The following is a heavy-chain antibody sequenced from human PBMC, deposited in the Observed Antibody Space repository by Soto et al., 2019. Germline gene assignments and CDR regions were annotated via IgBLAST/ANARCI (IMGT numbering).Heavy chain of an antibody. CDR2: ISSRSSAI. J-gene: IGHJ5*02. CDR1: GFTFSSFN. CDR3: ARDGRWLISP. D-gene: IGHD6-19*01. V-gene: IGHV3-48*02. Sequence: PGGSLRLSCAASGFTFSSFNMNWVRQAPGKGLEWVSYISSRSSAIYYADSVKGRFTISRDNAKNSLFLQMNSLRDEDTAIYYCARDGRWLISPGGQGTLVTVSS.